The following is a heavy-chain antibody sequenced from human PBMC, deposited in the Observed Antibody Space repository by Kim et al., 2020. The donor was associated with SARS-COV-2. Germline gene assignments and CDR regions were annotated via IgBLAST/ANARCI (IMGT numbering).Heavy chain of an antibody. CDR3: AKGPRVTHGTTFFDY. Sequence: GGSLRLSCAASGFTFSSYGMHWVRQAPGKGLEWVAVISYDGSNKYYADSVKGRFTISRDNSKNTLYLQMNSLRAEDTAVYYCAKGPRVTHGTTFFDYWGQGTLVTVSS. CDR1: GFTFSSYG. D-gene: IGHD4-17*01. J-gene: IGHJ4*02. V-gene: IGHV3-30*18. CDR2: ISYDGSNK.